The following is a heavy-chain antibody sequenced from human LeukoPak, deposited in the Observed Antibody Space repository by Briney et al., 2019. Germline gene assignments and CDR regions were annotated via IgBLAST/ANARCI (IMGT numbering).Heavy chain of an antibody. CDR2: INPNSGGT. J-gene: IGHJ3*02. D-gene: IGHD3-9*01. V-gene: IGHV1-2*02. CDR3: ARSALLRYFDENDQDAFDI. CDR1: GYTFTGYY. Sequence: ASVKVSCKASGYTFTGYYMHWVRQAPGQGLEWMGWINPNSGGTNYAQKFQGRVTMTRDTSISTAYMELSRLRSDDTAVYYCARSALLRYFDENDQDAFDIWGQGTMVTVPS.